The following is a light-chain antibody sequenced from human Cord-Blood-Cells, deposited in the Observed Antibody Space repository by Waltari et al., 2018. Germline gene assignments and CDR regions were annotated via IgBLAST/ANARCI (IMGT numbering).Light chain of an antibody. V-gene: IGLV1-40*01. CDR1: SSNIGAGYD. CDR3: QSYDSSLSGSV. J-gene: IGLJ3*02. Sequence: QSVLTQPPSVSGAPGQRVTISCTGSSSNIGAGYDVPWYQQLPGTAPKLPIYGNSNRPSGVPDRFSGSKSGTSASLAITGLLAEDEADYYCQSYDSSLSGSVFGGGTKLTVL. CDR2: GNS.